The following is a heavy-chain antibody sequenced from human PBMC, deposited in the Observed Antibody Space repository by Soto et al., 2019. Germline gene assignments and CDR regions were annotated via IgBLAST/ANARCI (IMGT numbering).Heavy chain of an antibody. CDR3: VKPPGYYYDSTNYYSV. V-gene: IGHV3-64D*06. J-gene: IGHJ4*02. D-gene: IGHD3-22*01. Sequence: GSLRLSCSASGFTFSSYDIHWVRQAPGKGLEYVSSISSDGSTYYAVSVKGRFTISRDNSRNTLYLRMSSLRAEDTAVYYCVKPPGYYYDSTNYYSVWGQGTLVTVSS. CDR1: GFTFSSYD. CDR2: ISSDGST.